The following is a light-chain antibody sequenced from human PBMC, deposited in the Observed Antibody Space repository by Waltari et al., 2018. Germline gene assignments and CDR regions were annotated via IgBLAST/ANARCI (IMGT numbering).Light chain of an antibody. V-gene: IGLV8-61*01. Sequence: QTVVTQEPSLSVSPGGTVTPTCAFSSGPLSSSSHVTWYQQTPGHPPRTLVYKASSRSSGVPDRFSGSTLGNKAALTITGAQADDEADYYCLIYMGSGIWVFGGGTKLTVL. CDR1: SGPLSSSSH. J-gene: IGLJ3*02. CDR2: KAS. CDR3: LIYMGSGIWV.